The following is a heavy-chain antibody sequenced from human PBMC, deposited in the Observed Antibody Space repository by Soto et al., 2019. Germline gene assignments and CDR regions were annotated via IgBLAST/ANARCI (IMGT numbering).Heavy chain of an antibody. V-gene: IGHV4-59*01. CDR1: GGSISSYY. CDR3: ARVGSYYYMDV. Sequence: SETLSLTCTVSGGSISSYYWTWIRQSPGKVLEWIGYIYNIGSTNYNPSLKSRVTISVDTSKNQFSLKLSSVTAADTAVYYCARVGSYYYMDVWGKGTTVTVSS. CDR2: IYNIGST. D-gene: IGHD3-10*01. J-gene: IGHJ6*03.